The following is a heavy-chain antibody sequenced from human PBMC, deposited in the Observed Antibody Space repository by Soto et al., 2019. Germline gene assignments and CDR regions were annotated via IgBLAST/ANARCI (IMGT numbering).Heavy chain of an antibody. J-gene: IGHJ6*02. CDR2: IYHSGST. CDR3: ARDQELLWFGELTHPDV. Sequence: SETLSLTCAVSGGSISSSNWWSCVRQPPEKGLEWIGEIYHSGSTNYNPSLKSRVTISVDKSKNQFSLKLSSVTAADTAVYYCARDQELLWFGELTHPDVWGQGTTVTVSS. D-gene: IGHD3-10*01. CDR1: GGSISSSNW. V-gene: IGHV4-4*02.